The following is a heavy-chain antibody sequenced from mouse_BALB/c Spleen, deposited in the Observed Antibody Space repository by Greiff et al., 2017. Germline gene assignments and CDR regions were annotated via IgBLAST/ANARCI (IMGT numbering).Heavy chain of an antibody. D-gene: IGHD2-2*01. Sequence: VQLQQSGAELARPGASVKMSCKASGYTFTSYTMHWVKQRPGQGLEWIGYINPSSGYTNYNQKFKYKATLTADKSSSTAYMQLSSLTSEDSAVYYCARGDYGYDDGDAMDYWGQGTSVTVSS. CDR1: GYTFTSYT. V-gene: IGHV1-4*01. CDR3: ARGDYGYDDGDAMDY. J-gene: IGHJ4*01. CDR2: INPSSGYT.